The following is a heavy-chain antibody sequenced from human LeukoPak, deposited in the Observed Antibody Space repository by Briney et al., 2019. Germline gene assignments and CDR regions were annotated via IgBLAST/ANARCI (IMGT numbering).Heavy chain of an antibody. Sequence: PSETLSLTCNVSGDSLTSHFWSWIRHTPGKGLEWIGYVFHSGTTNYSPSLKSRVTISLDTSKKQFYLRLASVTAADTALYYCARRMATVTDAFDIWGRGTMVSVSS. CDR2: VFHSGTT. V-gene: IGHV4-59*08. D-gene: IGHD5-24*01. J-gene: IGHJ3*02. CDR3: ARRMATVTDAFDI. CDR1: GDSLTSHF.